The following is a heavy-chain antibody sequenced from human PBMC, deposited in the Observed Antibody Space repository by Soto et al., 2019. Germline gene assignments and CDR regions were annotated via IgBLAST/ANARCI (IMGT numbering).Heavy chain of an antibody. D-gene: IGHD3-22*01. Sequence: GGSPRICCAASGVTFCSYGMHGVRQEPGKGLEWVAVISYDGSNKYYADSVKGRFTISRDNSKNTLYLQMNSLRAEDTAVYYCAKAEYSGYYYGLFDYWGQGTLVTVSS. CDR2: ISYDGSNK. CDR3: AKAEYSGYYYGLFDY. J-gene: IGHJ4*02. V-gene: IGHV3-30*18. CDR1: GVTFCSYG.